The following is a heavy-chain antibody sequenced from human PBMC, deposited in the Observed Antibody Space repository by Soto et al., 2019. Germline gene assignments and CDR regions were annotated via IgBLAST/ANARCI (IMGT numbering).Heavy chain of an antibody. CDR2: IGNAGDT. CDR1: GFTFSSYD. J-gene: IGHJ2*01. CDR3: ARAPQYSGTYHALGYLDL. D-gene: IGHD1-26*01. V-gene: IGHV3-13*01. Sequence: EVQLVESGGGLVQPGGSLRLSCVASGFTFSSYDMHWVRQATGKGLEWVSAIGNAGDTYYPGSVKGRFTISRENAKNSLSLQMNSLRAGDTAVYYCARAPQYSGTYHALGYLDLWGRGTLVTVSS.